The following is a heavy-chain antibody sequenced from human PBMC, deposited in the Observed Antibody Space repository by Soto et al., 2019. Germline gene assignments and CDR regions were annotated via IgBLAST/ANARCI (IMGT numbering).Heavy chain of an antibody. Sequence: SETLSLTCTVSGGSIGSYYWSWIRQPPGKGLEWIGYIYYSGSTNSNPSLKSRVTISVDTSKNQFSLDPSSVTAADTAVYYCARGGGSGWTYYFDYWGQGMQVTVSS. D-gene: IGHD6-19*01. V-gene: IGHV4-59*01. CDR2: IYYSGST. CDR1: GGSIGSYY. J-gene: IGHJ4*02. CDR3: ARGGGSGWTYYFDY.